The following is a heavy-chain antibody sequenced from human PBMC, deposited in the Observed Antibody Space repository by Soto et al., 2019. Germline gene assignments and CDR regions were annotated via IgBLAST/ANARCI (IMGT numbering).Heavy chain of an antibody. J-gene: IGHJ4*02. CDR3: ARGMTTVTTLDY. Sequence: PSETLSLTCTVSGGSISSGGYSWSWIRRPPGKGLEWIGYIYHSGSTYYNPSLKSRVTISVDRSKNQFSLKLSSVTAADTAVYYCARGMTTVTTLDYWGQGTLVTVSS. V-gene: IGHV4-30-2*01. D-gene: IGHD4-4*01. CDR2: IYHSGST. CDR1: GGSISSGGYS.